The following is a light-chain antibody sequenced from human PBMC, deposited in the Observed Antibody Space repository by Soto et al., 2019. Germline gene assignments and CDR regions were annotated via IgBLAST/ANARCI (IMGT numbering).Light chain of an antibody. J-gene: IGLJ1*01. V-gene: IGLV3-25*02. CDR2: KNS. Sequence: SYELTQPPSVSVSPGQTARITCSGDTLPKQHPYWYQQKPGQAPVLVINKNSERPSGIPERFSGSTSGTTVTLTISGVQAEDEADYYCQSADSSGTYIFGTGTKV. CDR3: QSADSSGTYI. CDR1: TLPKQH.